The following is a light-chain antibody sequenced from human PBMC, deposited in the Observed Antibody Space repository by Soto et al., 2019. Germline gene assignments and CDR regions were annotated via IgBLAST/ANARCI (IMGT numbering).Light chain of an antibody. Sequence: QSVLTQPLSASGTPGQRVTIFCSGSSSNIGSNTVNWYHQLPGTAPKLLIYSNSQRPSGVPDRFSGSKSGTSASLAISGLQSEDEADYSCAAWDDSLNGFVFGTGTKLTVL. CDR2: SNS. J-gene: IGLJ1*01. V-gene: IGLV1-44*01. CDR3: AAWDDSLNGFV. CDR1: SSNIGSNT.